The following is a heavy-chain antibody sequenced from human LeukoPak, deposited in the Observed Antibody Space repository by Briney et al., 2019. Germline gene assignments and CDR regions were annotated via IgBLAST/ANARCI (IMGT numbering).Heavy chain of an antibody. CDR3: ARDLTYYYDSSGRMGDAFDI. V-gene: IGHV1-69*13. Sequence: ASVKVSCTASGGTFISYAISWVRQAPGQGLEWMGGIIPIFGTANYAQKFQGRVTITADESTSTAYMELSSLRSEDTAVYYCARDLTYYYDSSGRMGDAFDIWGQGTMVTVSS. D-gene: IGHD3-22*01. CDR1: GGTFISYA. J-gene: IGHJ3*02. CDR2: IIPIFGTA.